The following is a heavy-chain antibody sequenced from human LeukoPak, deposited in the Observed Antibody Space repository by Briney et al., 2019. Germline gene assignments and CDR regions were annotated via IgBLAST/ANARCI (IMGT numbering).Heavy chain of an antibody. CDR2: IKQDGSKK. CDR3: ARLPTFYYDSSHYHYDY. Sequence: GGSLRLSCVASGFPFSSYWMTWVRQAPGKGLEWVANIKQDGSKKSYVDSVKGRFSISRDKSKNTLYLQMNSLRAEDTAVYYCARLPTFYYDSSHYHYDYWGQGTLVTVSS. CDR1: GFPFSSYW. D-gene: IGHD3-22*01. J-gene: IGHJ4*02. V-gene: IGHV3-7*03.